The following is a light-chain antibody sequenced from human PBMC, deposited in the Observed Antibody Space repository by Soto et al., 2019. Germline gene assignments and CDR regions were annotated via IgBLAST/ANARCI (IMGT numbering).Light chain of an antibody. CDR3: QQYGSSPHT. J-gene: IGKJ2*01. V-gene: IGKV3-20*01. CDR2: GAS. Sequence: EIVLTQSPGTLSLSPGERATLSCRASQSVSSSYLAWYQQKPGQAPRLLIYGASSRATGIPDRFSGSGSGTDFTLTTSRLEPEDCAVYYCQQYGSSPHTFGQGTKLEIK. CDR1: QSVSSSY.